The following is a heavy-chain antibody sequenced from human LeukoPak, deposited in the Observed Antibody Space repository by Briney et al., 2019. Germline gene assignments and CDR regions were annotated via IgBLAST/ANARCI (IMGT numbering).Heavy chain of an antibody. CDR3: ARDLYDITDRYSSAWYGLY. V-gene: IGHV3-20*04. D-gene: IGHD6-19*01. Sequence: GGSLRLSCAASGFTFDDYGMSWVRQAPGKGLEWVSGINWNGGSTGYADSVKGRFTISRDNAKHSLYLQMNSLTAEDTALYYCARDLYDITDRYSSAWYGLYWGQGTLVTVSS. CDR2: INWNGGST. J-gene: IGHJ4*02. CDR1: GFTFDDYG.